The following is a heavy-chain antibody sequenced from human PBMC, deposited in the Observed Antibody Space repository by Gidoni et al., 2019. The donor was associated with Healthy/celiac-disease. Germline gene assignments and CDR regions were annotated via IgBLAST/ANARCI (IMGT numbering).Heavy chain of an antibody. V-gene: IGHV5-51*01. CDR2: IYPGDSDT. CDR1: GYSFTRYW. J-gene: IGHJ5*02. D-gene: IGHD5-18*01. CDR3: ARRYSYGSDDNWFDP. Sequence: EVQLVQSGAEVKKPGEALKISFKGSGYSFTRYWIRWVRQMPGKGLEWMGIIYPGDSDTRYSPAFQGQVTISADKSISTAYLQWSSLKASDTAMYYCARRYSYGSDDNWFDPWGQGTLVTVSS.